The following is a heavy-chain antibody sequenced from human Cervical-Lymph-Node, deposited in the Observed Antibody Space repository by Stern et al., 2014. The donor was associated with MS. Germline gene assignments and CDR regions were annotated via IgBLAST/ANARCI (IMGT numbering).Heavy chain of an antibody. CDR3: AREGEYCSGSRCYPFLDY. CDR1: GGSLRSYY. J-gene: IGHJ4*02. D-gene: IGHD2-15*01. V-gene: IGHV4-59*01. CDR2: IYHTANV. Sequence: QLQLQESGPGLVKPSETLSLTCTVSGGSLRSYYWNWLRQAPGKGLEWLGVIYHTANVNYNPSLSSRVAMSVDTSKNQFSLTVSSVTAADTAVYYCAREGEYCSGSRCYPFLDYWGQGTLVTVSS.